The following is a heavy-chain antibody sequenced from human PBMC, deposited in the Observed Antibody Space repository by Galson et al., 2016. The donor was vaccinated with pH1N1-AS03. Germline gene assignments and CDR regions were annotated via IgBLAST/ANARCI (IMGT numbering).Heavy chain of an antibody. V-gene: IGHV3-30*15. CDR3: ARVVHEIRGQPNNWLDP. D-gene: IGHD1-26*01. J-gene: IGHJ5*02. CDR1: GSTLSNYA. Sequence: SLRLSCAASGSTLSNYAIHWVRQAPGKGLQWVAVVSDDGYTKYYADSVRGRFTISRDNSENTVSLQMSSLTTEDTGLYYCARVVHEIRGQPNNWLDPWGQGTLVTVSS. CDR2: VSDDGYTK.